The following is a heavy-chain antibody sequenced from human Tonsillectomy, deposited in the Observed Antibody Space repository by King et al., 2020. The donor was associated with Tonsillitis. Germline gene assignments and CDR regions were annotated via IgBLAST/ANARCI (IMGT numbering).Heavy chain of an antibody. V-gene: IGHV3-33*05. D-gene: IGHD6-19*01. CDR3: ARERLYDRGWGIDY. CDR1: GFPFRSYG. J-gene: IGHJ4*02. CDR2: ISFDGRSK. Sequence: VQLVESGGGVVQPGRSLRLSCAASGFPFRSYGMHWVRQAPGKGLEWVAVISFDGRSKYADSVKGRFAISRDNSNNTLYLQMNNLRAEDTAIYYCARERLYDRGWGIDYWGQGTLVTVSS.